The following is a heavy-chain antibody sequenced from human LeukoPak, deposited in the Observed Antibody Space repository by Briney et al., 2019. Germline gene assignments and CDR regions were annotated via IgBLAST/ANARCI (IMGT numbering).Heavy chain of an antibody. Sequence: GGSLRLSCAASGFTSSSYAMSWVRQAPGKGLEWVSAISGSGGSTYYADSVKGRFTISRDNSKNTLYLQMNSLRAEDTAVYYCAKLDYGDYVLFDYWGQGTLVTVSS. CDR2: ISGSGGST. CDR1: GFTSSSYA. J-gene: IGHJ4*02. D-gene: IGHD4-17*01. V-gene: IGHV3-23*01. CDR3: AKLDYGDYVLFDY.